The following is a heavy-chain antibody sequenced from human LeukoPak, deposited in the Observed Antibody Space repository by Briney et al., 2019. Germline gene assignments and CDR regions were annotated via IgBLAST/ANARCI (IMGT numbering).Heavy chain of an antibody. V-gene: IGHV4-31*03. Sequence: SQTLSLTCTVSGGSISSGGYYWSWIRQHPGKGLEWIVYVYHSGSTYYNPSLKSRVTVSVDTSKNQFSLKLSSVTAADTAVYYCARGSRGYCSSTSCLPYAFDIWGQGTVVTVSS. CDR2: VYHSGST. CDR3: ARGSRGYCSSTSCLPYAFDI. J-gene: IGHJ3*02. D-gene: IGHD2-2*01. CDR1: GGSISSGGYY.